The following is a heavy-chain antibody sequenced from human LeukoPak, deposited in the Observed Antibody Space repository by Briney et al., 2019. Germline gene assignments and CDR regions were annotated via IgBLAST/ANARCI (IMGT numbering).Heavy chain of an antibody. Sequence: GASVKVSCKSSGYRLTSYFMHWVRQAPGHGLEWMGVITPSGDGTSYTQKFQGRVTMTRDMSTSTVYMELSSLRSEDTAVYYCARDARDGGNSMTWGQGTLVTVSS. J-gene: IGHJ5*02. CDR1: GYRLTSYF. CDR3: ARDARDGGNSMT. CDR2: ITPSGDGT. V-gene: IGHV1-46*01. D-gene: IGHD4-23*01.